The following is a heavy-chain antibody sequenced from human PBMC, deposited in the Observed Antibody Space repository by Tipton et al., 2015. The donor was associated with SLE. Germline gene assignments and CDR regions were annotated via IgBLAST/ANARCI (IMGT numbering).Heavy chain of an antibody. CDR2: IYYSGST. Sequence: TLSLTCTVSGGSISSYYWSWIRQPPGKGLEWIGYIYYSGSTNYNPSLKSRVTISVDTSKNQFPLKLSSVTAADTAVYYCARDRGFDYWGQGTLVTVSS. V-gene: IGHV4-59*01. CDR1: GGSISSYY. J-gene: IGHJ4*02. CDR3: ARDRGFDY.